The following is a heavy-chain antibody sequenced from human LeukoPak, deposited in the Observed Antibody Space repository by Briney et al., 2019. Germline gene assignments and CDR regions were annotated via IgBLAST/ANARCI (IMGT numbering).Heavy chain of an antibody. CDR1: GFTVSPNY. CDR2: IYSGGKT. CDR3: AWQQVVRVAFDI. J-gene: IGHJ3*02. Sequence: PGGSLRLSCAASGFTVSPNYMSWVRQAPGKGLEWVSVIYSGGKTYYADSVKSRFTISRDTSKNTLYLQMNSLRAEDTAVYYCAWQQVVRVAFDIWGQGTMVTVSS. D-gene: IGHD6-13*01. V-gene: IGHV3-53*01.